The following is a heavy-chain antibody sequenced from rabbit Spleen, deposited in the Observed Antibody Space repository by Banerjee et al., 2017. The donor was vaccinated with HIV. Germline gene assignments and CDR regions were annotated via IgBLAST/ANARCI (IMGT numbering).Heavy chain of an antibody. CDR2: IYAGSATT. V-gene: IGHV1S40*01. J-gene: IGHJ4*01. CDR3: ARGGNIFGGDDFGDSNL. CDR1: GFSFSSSDY. Sequence: QSLEESGGDLVKPGASLTLTCTASGFSFSSSDYMCWVRQAPGKGLEWIGCIYAGSATTYYASWVNGRFTISKTSSTTMTLQMTSLTAADTATYFCARGGNIFGGDDFGDSNLWGPGTLVTVS. D-gene: IGHD2-1*01.